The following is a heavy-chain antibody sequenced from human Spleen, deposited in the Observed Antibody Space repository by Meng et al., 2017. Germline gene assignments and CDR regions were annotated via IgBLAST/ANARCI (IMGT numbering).Heavy chain of an antibody. D-gene: IGHD2-21*02. CDR2: ISSTGGAT. V-gene: IGHV3-23*04. Sequence: VQLVESGGGVGQPGGSLRLSCAASGFTFSTVGMNWVRQAPGKGLEWVSTISSTGGATYYADSVKGRLTISRDNSKNTLYLQMNSLRAEDTAVYYCVPRTAYFDSWGLGTLVTVSS. J-gene: IGHJ4*02. CDR1: GFTFSTVG. CDR3: VPRTAYFDS.